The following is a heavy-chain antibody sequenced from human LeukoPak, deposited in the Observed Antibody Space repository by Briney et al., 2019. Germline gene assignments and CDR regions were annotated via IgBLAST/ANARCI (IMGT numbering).Heavy chain of an antibody. Sequence: SETLSLTCAVYGGSFSGYYWSWIRQPPGKGLEWIGEINHSGSTNYNPSLKSRVTISVDTSKNQFSLKLSFVTAADTAVYYCARAGLWSRASFLDYWGQGTLVTVSS. J-gene: IGHJ4*02. CDR3: ARAGLWSRASFLDY. CDR2: INHSGST. V-gene: IGHV4-34*01. D-gene: IGHD5-18*01. CDR1: GGSFSGYY.